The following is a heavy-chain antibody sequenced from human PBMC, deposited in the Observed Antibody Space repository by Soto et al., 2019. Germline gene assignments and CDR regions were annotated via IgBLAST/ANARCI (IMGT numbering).Heavy chain of an antibody. D-gene: IGHD3-10*01. V-gene: IGHV2-26*01. CDR2: IFSNDAK. CDR1: GFSLSNARMS. J-gene: IGHJ4*02. CDR3: ARIRGWGWLGPNDY. Sequence: SGPTLVNPTETLTLTCTVSGFSLSNARMSVSWIRQPPGKALEWLAHIFSNDAKSYSASLKSRLTISKDTSKSQVVLTMTNMDPVDTATYYCARIRGWGWLGPNDYWGQGTLVTVFS.